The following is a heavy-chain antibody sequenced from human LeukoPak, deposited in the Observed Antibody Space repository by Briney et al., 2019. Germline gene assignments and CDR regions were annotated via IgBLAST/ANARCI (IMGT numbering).Heavy chain of an antibody. Sequence: PGESLRLSCAASGFTFSSYAMSWVRQAPGKGLEWVSAISGSGGSTYYADSVKGRFTISRDNSKNTLYLQMNGLRAEDTAVYHCAKDLIVGATGAEYFQHWGQGTLVTVSS. CDR2: ISGSGGST. J-gene: IGHJ1*01. CDR1: GFTFSSYA. D-gene: IGHD1-26*01. V-gene: IGHV3-23*01. CDR3: AKDLIVGATGAEYFQH.